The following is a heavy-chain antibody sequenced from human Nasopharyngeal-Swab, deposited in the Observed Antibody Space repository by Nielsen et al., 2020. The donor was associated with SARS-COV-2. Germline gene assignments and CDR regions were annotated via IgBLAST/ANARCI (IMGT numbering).Heavy chain of an antibody. J-gene: IGHJ6*02. Sequence: RQPPGKGLEWVANIKQDGSEKYYVDPVKGRFTISRDNAKNSLYLQMNRLRAEDTAVYYCARVSRYYDILTGYYAEDGMDVWGQGTTVTVSS. CDR3: ARVSRYYDILTGYYAEDGMDV. D-gene: IGHD3-9*01. V-gene: IGHV3-7*01. CDR2: IKQDGSEK.